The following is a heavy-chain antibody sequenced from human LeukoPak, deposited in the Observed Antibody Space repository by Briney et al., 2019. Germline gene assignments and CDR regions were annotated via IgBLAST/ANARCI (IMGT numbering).Heavy chain of an antibody. Sequence: SETLSLTCTVSGGSISSHCLSWIRQPPGKGLEWIGYIYYSGSTNYNPSLKSRVTISVDTSKNQFSLKLSSVTAADTAVYYCARGSWSGYHMGWFDPWGQGTLVTVSS. CDR3: ARGSWSGYHMGWFDP. CDR2: IYYSGST. V-gene: IGHV4-59*11. D-gene: IGHD3-3*01. J-gene: IGHJ5*02. CDR1: GGSISSHC.